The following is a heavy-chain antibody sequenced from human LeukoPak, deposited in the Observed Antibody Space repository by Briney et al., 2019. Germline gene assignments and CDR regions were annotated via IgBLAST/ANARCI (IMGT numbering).Heavy chain of an antibody. D-gene: IGHD4-17*01. V-gene: IGHV3-9*01. CDR1: GFTFDDYA. CDR3: AKDLDHDYGDSFFDY. Sequence: GGSLRLSCAASGFTFDDYAMHWVRQAPGKGLEWVSGISWNSGSIGYADSVKGRFTISRDNAKNSLYLQMNSLRAEGTALYYCAKDLDHDYGDSFFDYWGQGTLVTVSS. J-gene: IGHJ4*02. CDR2: ISWNSGSI.